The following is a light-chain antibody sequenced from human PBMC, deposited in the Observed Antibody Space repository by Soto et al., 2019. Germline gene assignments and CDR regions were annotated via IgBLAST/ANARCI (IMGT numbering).Light chain of an antibody. J-gene: IGLJ1*01. CDR2: NTY. Sequence: QTVVTQEPSLSVSPGGTVTLTCGLSSGSVSTSYDPSWYQQTPGQAPRTLIYNTYTRSSGVPDRFSGSILGNKAALTITGAQADDESDYYCMLYMGSGLGVFGTGTKRTVL. V-gene: IGLV8-61*01. CDR3: MLYMGSGLGV. CDR1: SGSVSTSYD.